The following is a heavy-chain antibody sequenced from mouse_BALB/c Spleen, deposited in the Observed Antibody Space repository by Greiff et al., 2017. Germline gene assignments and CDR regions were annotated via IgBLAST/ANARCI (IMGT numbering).Heavy chain of an antibody. CDR3: ARSDYDAMDY. V-gene: IGHV5-12-1*01. Sequence: EVKLVESGGGLVKPGGSLKLSCAASGFAFSSYDMSWVRQTPEKRLEWVAYISSGGGSTYYPDTVKGRFTISRDNAKNTLYLQMSSLKSEDTAMYYCARSDYDAMDYWGQGTSVTVSS. J-gene: IGHJ4*01. CDR1: GFAFSSYD. CDR2: ISSGGGST.